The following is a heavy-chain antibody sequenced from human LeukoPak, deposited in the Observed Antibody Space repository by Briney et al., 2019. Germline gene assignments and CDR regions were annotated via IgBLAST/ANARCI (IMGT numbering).Heavy chain of an antibody. CDR2: INPNSGGT. Sequence: EASVKVSCKASGYTFTGYYMHWVRQAPGQGLEWMGWINPNSGGTNYAQKFQGWVTMTRDTSISTAYMELSSLRSEDTAVYYCARAYSSSSPFDYWGQGTLVTVSS. D-gene: IGHD6-6*01. CDR3: ARAYSSSSPFDY. CDR1: GYTFTGYY. J-gene: IGHJ4*02. V-gene: IGHV1-2*04.